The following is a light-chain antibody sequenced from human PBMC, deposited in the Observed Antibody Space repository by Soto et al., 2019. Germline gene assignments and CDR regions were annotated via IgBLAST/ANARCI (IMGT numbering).Light chain of an antibody. J-gene: IGKJ2*01. V-gene: IGKV2-24*01. CDR2: MIS. CDR3: MQATQPYT. CDR1: QSLVHSDGNTY. Sequence: DFVMTQTPLSSPVTLGQPASISCRSSQSLVHSDGNTYLSWLHQRPGQPPRLLIYMISNRFSWVPDRFSGSWAGTDFTLKISRVEAEDVGVYYCMQATQPYTFGQGTKLEIK.